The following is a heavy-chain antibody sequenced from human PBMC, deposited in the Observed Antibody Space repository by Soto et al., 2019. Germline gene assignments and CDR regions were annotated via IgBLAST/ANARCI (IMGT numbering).Heavy chain of an antibody. CDR1: GLTFSSYW. J-gene: IGHJ5*02. V-gene: IGHV3-7*03. CDR3: ARGEAIRDDP. Sequence: EEQLVESGGGLVQPGGSLRLSCAASGLTFSSYWMTWVRQAPGKGLEWVANIREDGGEKNYVDSVKGRFTISRDNAKNSLYLQMNSLSVEDTAVYYCARGEAIRDDPWGQGTLVTVSS. CDR2: IREDGGEK.